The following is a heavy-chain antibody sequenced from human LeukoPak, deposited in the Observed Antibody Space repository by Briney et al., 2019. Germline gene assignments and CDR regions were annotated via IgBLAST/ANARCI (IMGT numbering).Heavy chain of an antibody. D-gene: IGHD4-17*01. V-gene: IGHV4-59*01. CDR1: GGSISSYY. CDR3: ARANPVWGDYGDFSCWFDP. CDR2: IYYSGST. Sequence: SETLSFTCTVSGGSISSYYWSWIRQPPGEGLEWIGYIYYSGSTNYNPSLKSRVTISVDTSKNQFSLKLSSVTAADTAVYYCARANPVWGDYGDFSCWFDPWGQGTLVTVSS. J-gene: IGHJ5*02.